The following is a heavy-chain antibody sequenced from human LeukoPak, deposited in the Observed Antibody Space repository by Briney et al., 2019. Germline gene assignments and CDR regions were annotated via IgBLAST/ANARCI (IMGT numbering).Heavy chain of an antibody. CDR1: GFTFSSYA. J-gene: IGHJ4*02. V-gene: IGHV3-23*01. D-gene: IGHD4-17*01. Sequence: GGSLRLSCAASGFTFSSYAMSWVRQAPGKGLEWASAISGSGGSTYYADSVKGRFTISRDNSKNTLYLQMNSLSAEDTAVYYCAKCLQYYGDCVRNWGQGTLVTVSS. CDR3: AKCLQYYGDCVRN. CDR2: ISGSGGST.